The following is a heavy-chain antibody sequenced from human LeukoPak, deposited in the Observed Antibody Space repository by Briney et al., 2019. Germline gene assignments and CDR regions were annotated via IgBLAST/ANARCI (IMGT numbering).Heavy chain of an antibody. CDR1: GFTFSSYG. CDR3: AKDEGSYYDFWSGYYGWASPSPQKNWFDP. J-gene: IGHJ5*02. D-gene: IGHD3-3*01. Sequence: PGGSLRLSCAASGFTFSSYGMNWVRQAPGKGLEWVSVISGSGSITNYADSVKGRFTISRDNSKNTLYLQMNSLRAEDTAVYYCAKDEGSYYDFWSGYYGWASPSPQKNWFDPWGQGTLVTVSS. V-gene: IGHV3-23*01. CDR2: ISGSGSIT.